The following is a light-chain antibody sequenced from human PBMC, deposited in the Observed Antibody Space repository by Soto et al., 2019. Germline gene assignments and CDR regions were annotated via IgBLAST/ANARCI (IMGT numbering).Light chain of an antibody. Sequence: EIVLTQSPATLSLSPGERATLSCRASQSVSSKYFAWYQQKPSQAPSLLIYDPSRKATGTRDRFRGSGSWTDFTLTITRLEREDFAVYDCQQYGNSWTFGQGTKVEIK. J-gene: IGKJ1*01. CDR3: QQYGNSWT. CDR2: DPS. V-gene: IGKV3-20*01. CDR1: QSVSSKY.